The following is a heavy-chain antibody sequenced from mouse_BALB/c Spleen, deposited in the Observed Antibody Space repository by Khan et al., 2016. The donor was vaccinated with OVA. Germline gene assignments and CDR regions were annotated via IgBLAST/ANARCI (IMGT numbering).Heavy chain of an antibody. CDR2: IYPYNGGT. CDR1: GYTFTDYN. D-gene: IGHD4-1*01. J-gene: IGHJ3*01. V-gene: IGHV1S29*02. Sequence: VQLQQLGPELVKPGASVKISCKASGYTFTDYNMHWVKQSHGKSLEWIGYIYPYNGGTGYNQKFKSKATLTVDNSSSTAYMELRSLTSEDSAVYYCARELGGAYWGQGTLVTVSA. CDR3: ARELGGAY.